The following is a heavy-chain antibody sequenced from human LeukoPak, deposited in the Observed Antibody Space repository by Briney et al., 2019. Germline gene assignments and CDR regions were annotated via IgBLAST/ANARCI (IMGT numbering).Heavy chain of an antibody. V-gene: IGHV4-34*01. Sequence: PSETLSLTCAVYGGSFSGYYWSWIRQPPGKWLEWIGEINHSGSTNYNPSLKSRVTISVDTSKNQFSLKLSSVPAADTAVYYCARGSNRPRGYYYYYYGMDVWGQGTTVTVSS. CDR3: ARGSNRPRGYYYYYYGMDV. CDR2: INHSGST. J-gene: IGHJ6*02. D-gene: IGHD1-1*01. CDR1: GGSFSGYY.